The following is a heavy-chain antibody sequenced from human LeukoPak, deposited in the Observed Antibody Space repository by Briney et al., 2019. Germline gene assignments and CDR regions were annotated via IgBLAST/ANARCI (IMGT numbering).Heavy chain of an antibody. J-gene: IGHJ4*02. CDR3: VKDFHNSWTFDY. V-gene: IGHV3-30*02. D-gene: IGHD6-13*01. CDR2: INDGGNKK. CDR1: GFTFSTCG. Sequence: PGGSLRLSCAASGFTFSTCGMHWVRQAPGKGLERVAFINDGGNKKDYADSVKGRLTISRDTSKNILYLEMNSLRVEDTAVYYCVKDFHNSWTFDYWGQGTLVTVSS.